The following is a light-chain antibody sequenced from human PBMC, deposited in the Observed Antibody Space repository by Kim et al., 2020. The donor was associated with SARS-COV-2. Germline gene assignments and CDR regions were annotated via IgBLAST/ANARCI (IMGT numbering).Light chain of an antibody. CDR1: KLGDKY. V-gene: IGLV3-1*01. Sequence: SYELTQPPSVSVSPGQTASITCSGEKLGDKYACWYQQKPGQSPVLVIYEDTKRPSGIPERFSGSKSGNTATLTISGTQAMDEADYYCQAWDSKVFGTGTK. J-gene: IGLJ1*01. CDR2: EDT. CDR3: QAWDSKV.